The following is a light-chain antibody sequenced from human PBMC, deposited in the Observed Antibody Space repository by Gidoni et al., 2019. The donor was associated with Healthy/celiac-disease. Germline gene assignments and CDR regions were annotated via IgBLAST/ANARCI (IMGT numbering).Light chain of an antibody. CDR1: SSDVGGYTY. CDR3: SSYTSSSTLV. J-gene: IGLJ3*02. Sequence: QSALTQPASVSGSPGQSITISCTGTSSDVGGYTYVSWYQQHPGKAPKLMIYEVSNRPSGVSTRFSGSKSGNTASLTISGLQAEDEADYSCSSYTSSSTLVFGGGTKLTVL. V-gene: IGLV2-14*01. CDR2: EVS.